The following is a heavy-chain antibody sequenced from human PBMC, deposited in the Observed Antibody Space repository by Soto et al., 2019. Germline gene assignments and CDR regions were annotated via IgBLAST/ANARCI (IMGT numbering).Heavy chain of an antibody. V-gene: IGHV1-69*13. CDR1: GGTFSSYA. J-gene: IGHJ4*02. CDR3: ARGVGMGIYDNKYYFDY. D-gene: IGHD3-22*01. Sequence: SVKVSCKASGGTFSSYAISWVRQAPGQGLEWMGGIIPIFGTANYAQKLQGRVTITADEYTSTAYMELSSLRSEDTAVYYCARGVGMGIYDNKYYFDYWGQGNLVTVSS. CDR2: IIPIFGTA.